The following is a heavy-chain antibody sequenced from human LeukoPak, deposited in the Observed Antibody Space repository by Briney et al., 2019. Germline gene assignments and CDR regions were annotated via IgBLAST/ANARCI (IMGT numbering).Heavy chain of an antibody. J-gene: IGHJ6*02. V-gene: IGHV4-59*01. Sequence: GSLRLSCAASGFTFSSYAMSWIRQPPGKGLEWIGYIYYSGSTNYNPSLKSRVTISVDTSKNQFSLKLSSVTAADTAVYYCARDLRYCSSTSCYAYGMDVWGQGTTVTVSS. CDR3: ARDLRYCSSTSCYAYGMDV. CDR2: IYYSGST. D-gene: IGHD2-2*01. CDR1: GFTFSSYA.